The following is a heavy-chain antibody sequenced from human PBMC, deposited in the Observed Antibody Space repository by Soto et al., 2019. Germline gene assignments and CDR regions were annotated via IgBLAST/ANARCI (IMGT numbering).Heavy chain of an antibody. CDR3: ARDRFSSRWSPAYYGMDV. CDR2: TYYRSKWYN. D-gene: IGHD6-13*01. CDR1: GDSVSSNSAA. J-gene: IGHJ6*04. V-gene: IGHV6-1*01. Sequence: SPTLSLTCAISGDSVSSNSAAWNWIRQSPSRGLEWLGRTYYRSKWYNDYAVSVKSRITINPDTSKNQISLQLNSVTPEDTAVYYCARDRFSSRWSPAYYGMDVWGKGTTVTVSS.